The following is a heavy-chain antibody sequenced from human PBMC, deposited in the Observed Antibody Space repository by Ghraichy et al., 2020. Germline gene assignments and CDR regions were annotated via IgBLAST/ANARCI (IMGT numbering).Heavy chain of an antibody. CDR3: AKCPSDFWSGYKYYYYYGMDV. V-gene: IGHV3-23*01. Sequence: GESLNISCAASGFTFSSYAMSWVRQAPGKGLEWVSAISGSGGSTYYADSVKGRFTISRDNSKNTLYLQMNSLRAEDTAVYYCAKCPSDFWSGYKYYYYYGMDVWGQGTTVTVSS. CDR2: ISGSGGST. J-gene: IGHJ6*02. CDR1: GFTFSSYA. D-gene: IGHD3-3*01.